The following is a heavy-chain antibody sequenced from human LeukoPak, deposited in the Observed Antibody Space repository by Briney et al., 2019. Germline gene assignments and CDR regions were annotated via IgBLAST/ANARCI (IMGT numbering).Heavy chain of an antibody. D-gene: IGHD3-10*01. V-gene: IGHV3-23*01. CDR2: VSSTGSGT. J-gene: IGHJ5*02. Sequence: GGSLRLSCVASGVTFSTYGMSWVRQAAGKGQEWVAAVSSTGSGTYYPDSLKGRFIISRDNSQNTVFLQMNSLRPEDTAFYFCAKDGPLLWFGPTDAWGQGILVTVSS. CDR1: GVTFSTYG. CDR3: AKDGPLLWFGPTDA.